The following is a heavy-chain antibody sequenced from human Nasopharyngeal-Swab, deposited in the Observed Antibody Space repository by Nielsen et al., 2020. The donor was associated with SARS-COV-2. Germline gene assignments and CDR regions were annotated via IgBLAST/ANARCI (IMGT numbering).Heavy chain of an antibody. V-gene: IGHV3-9*01. J-gene: IGHJ3*02. CDR2: ISWNSGSI. D-gene: IGHD6-19*01. CDR1: GFNFGDYA. Sequence: SLKISCTGSGFNFGDYALSWVRQAPGKGLEWVSGISWNSGSIGYADSVKGRFTISRDNAKNSLYLQMNSLRAEDTALYYCANLLSGWYEGNAFDIWGQGTMVTVSS. CDR3: ANLLSGWYEGNAFDI.